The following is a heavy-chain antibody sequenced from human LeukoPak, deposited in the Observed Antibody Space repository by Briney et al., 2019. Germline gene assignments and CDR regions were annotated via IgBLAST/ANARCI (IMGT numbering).Heavy chain of an antibody. D-gene: IGHD3-3*01. J-gene: IGHJ6*02. Sequence: GGSLRLSCAASGFTFSSNYMSWVRQAPGKGLEWVSVMYSGGNTYYADSVKGRFTISRDNSKNTLHLQMNSLRAEDTAVYYCAKDLFGGGYDFWSGYYTAGSGYYYGMDVWGQGTTVTVSS. CDR3: AKDLFGGGYDFWSGYYTAGSGYYYGMDV. V-gene: IGHV3-53*01. CDR2: MYSGGNT. CDR1: GFTFSSNY.